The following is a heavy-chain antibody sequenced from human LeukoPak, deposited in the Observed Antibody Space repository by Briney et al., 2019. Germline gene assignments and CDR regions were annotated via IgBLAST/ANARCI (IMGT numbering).Heavy chain of an antibody. D-gene: IGHD6-6*01. CDR1: GFTFSSYS. V-gene: IGHV3-48*01. Sequence: GGSLRLSCAASGFTFSSYSMNWVRQAPGKGLEWVSYISSSSSTIYYADSVKGRFTISRDNAKNSLYLQMNSLRAEDTAVYYCARDPLFVEYSSSSLDYWGQGTLVTVSS. J-gene: IGHJ4*02. CDR3: ARDPLFVEYSSSSLDY. CDR2: ISSSSSTI.